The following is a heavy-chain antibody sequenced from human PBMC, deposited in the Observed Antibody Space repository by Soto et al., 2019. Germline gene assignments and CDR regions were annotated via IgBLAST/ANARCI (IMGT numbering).Heavy chain of an antibody. J-gene: IGHJ4*02. CDR3: AKDNRIAAAGSGFDY. CDR2: ISYDGSNK. CDR1: GFTFSSYG. Sequence: GGSMRLSCAASGFTFSSYGMHWVRQNPGKGLEWVAVISYDGSNKYYADSVKGRFTISRDNSKNTLYLQMNSLRAEDTAVYYCAKDNRIAAAGSGFDYWGQGTLVTVSS. V-gene: IGHV3-30*18. D-gene: IGHD6-13*01.